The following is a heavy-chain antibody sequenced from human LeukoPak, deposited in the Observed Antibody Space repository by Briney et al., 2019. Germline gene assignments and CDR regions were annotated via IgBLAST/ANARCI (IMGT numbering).Heavy chain of an antibody. V-gene: IGHV3-21*04. Sequence: GGSLRLSCAASGFTFSSYTMNWVRQAPGKGLEWVSSISSSSLYIYYADSVKGRFTISRDNAKNSLYLQMNSLRAEDTAVYYCARSPMYYYDSSGYYVFGGQGTLVTVSS. CDR2: ISSSSLYI. CDR3: ARSPMYYYDSSGYYVF. J-gene: IGHJ4*02. CDR1: GFTFSSYT. D-gene: IGHD3-22*01.